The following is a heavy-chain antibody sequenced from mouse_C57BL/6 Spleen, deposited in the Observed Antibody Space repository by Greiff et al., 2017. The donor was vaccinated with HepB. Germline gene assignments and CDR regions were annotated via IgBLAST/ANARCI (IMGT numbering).Heavy chain of an antibody. J-gene: IGHJ3*01. CDR1: GYAFSSSW. V-gene: IGHV1-82*01. CDR3: ARDGAYYSNYDGFAY. Sequence: LVESGPELVKPGASVKISCKASGYAFSSSWMNWVKQRPGKGLEWIGRIYPGDGDTNYNGKFKGKATLTADKSSSTAYMQLSSLTSEDSAVYFCARDGAYYSNYDGFAYWGQGTLVTVSA. D-gene: IGHD2-5*01. CDR2: IYPGDGDT.